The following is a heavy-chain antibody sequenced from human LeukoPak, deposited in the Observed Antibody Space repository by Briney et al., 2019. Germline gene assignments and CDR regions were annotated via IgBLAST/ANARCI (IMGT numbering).Heavy chain of an antibody. D-gene: IGHD6-13*01. CDR1: GFTFSSYA. CDR2: ISYDGSNK. CDR3: AKGREIAAAVYYFDY. J-gene: IGHJ4*02. V-gene: IGHV3-30*04. Sequence: GGSLRLSCAASGFTFSSYAMHWVRQAPGKGLEWVAVISYDGSNKYYADSVKGRFTISRDNSKNTLYLQMNSLRAEDTAVYYCAKGREIAAAVYYFDYWGQGTLVTVSS.